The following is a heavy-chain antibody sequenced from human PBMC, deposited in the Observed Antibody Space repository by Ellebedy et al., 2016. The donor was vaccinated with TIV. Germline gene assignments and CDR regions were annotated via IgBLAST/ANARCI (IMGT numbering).Heavy chain of an antibody. J-gene: IGHJ4*02. CDR3: ARHGQFDY. CDR1: GGSISTKSYY. CDR2: IYYSGST. Sequence: GSLRLXXSVSGGSISTKSYYWGWIRQPPGKGLEWIGAIYYSGSTYYNQSLKSRVTLSVDTSKNQFSLKLSSVTAADTAVYYCARHGQFDYWGQGTLVTVSS. V-gene: IGHV4-39*01.